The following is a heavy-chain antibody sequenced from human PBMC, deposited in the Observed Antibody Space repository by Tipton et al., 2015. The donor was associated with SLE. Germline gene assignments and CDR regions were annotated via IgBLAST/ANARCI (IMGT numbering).Heavy chain of an antibody. V-gene: IGHV4-39*01. CDR2: IFYSGTT. Sequence: GLVKPSETLSLTCSVSGDSISSSNSYWGWIRQSPGKGLEWIGNIFYSGTTYYNPSLRSRVTISVDTSKNHFSLKLTSVTAANTARYYCARRLSGSWRPAAAFPFDVWGQGTMLTVSP. CDR1: GDSISSSNSY. D-gene: IGHD1-26*01. CDR3: ARRLSGSWRPAAAFPFDV. J-gene: IGHJ3*01.